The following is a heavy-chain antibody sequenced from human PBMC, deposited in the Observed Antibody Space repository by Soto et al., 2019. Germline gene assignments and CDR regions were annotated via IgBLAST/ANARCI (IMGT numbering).Heavy chain of an antibody. CDR1: GFTFSGSA. D-gene: IGHD3-10*01. J-gene: IGHJ6*02. CDR2: IRSKANSYAT. CDR3: TSPIWFGELSGMDV. V-gene: IGHV3-73*02. Sequence: EVQLVESGGGLVQPGGSLKLSCAASGFTFSGSAMHWVRQASGKGLEWVGRIRSKANSYATAYAASVKGRFTISRDDSKNTAYLQMNSLKTEDTAVYYCTSPIWFGELSGMDVWAQGTTVTVSS.